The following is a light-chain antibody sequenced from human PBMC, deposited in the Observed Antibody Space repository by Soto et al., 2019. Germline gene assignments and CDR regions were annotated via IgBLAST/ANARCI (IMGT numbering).Light chain of an antibody. J-gene: IGKJ1*01. CDR1: QTISTS. V-gene: IGKV1-39*01. CDR3: QQSYNTSST. Sequence: DIQMTQSPSSLSASVGDTVTITCRASQTISTSLHWYQQTPGRAPKLLIYVGSSLQAGVPSRFTGSGSGTVYTPTISSLLPEDFSTNYYQQSYNTSSTFGQGTKVEI. CDR2: VGS.